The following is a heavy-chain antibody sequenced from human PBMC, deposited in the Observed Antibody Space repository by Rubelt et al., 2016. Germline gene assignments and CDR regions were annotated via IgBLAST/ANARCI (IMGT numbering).Heavy chain of an antibody. Sequence: ELQLVESGGGLVKSGGSLRLSCAASGFTFTDAWMNWVRQAPGKGLEWVGRIKRKYDGETTDYAAPLEDRFTISRDDSKRTLYLQMNNRKFEDTGVDDCTTGDGYWGQGTLVSVSS. CDR2: IKRKYDGETT. V-gene: IGHV3-15*07. CDR1: GFTFTDAW. CDR3: TTGDGY. J-gene: IGHJ4*02.